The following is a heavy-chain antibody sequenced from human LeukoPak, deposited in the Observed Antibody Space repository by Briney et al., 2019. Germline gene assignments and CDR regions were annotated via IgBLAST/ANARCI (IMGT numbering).Heavy chain of an antibody. CDR2: ISAYNGNT. CDR1: GYTFTSYG. D-gene: IGHD3-16*02. V-gene: IGHV1-18*01. Sequence: ASVKVSCKASGYTFTSYGISWVRQAPGQGLEWMGWISAYNGNTNYAQKLQGRVTMTTDTSTSTAYMELRSLRSDDTAVYYCARSGHKDYVWGSYRNLLFYYRGQGTLVTFSS. J-gene: IGHJ4*02. CDR3: ARSGHKDYVWGSYRNLLFYY.